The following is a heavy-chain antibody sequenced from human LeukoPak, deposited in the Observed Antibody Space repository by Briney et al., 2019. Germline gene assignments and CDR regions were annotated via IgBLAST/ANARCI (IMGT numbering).Heavy chain of an antibody. CDR3: ARQGKMATVLTNFDY. V-gene: IGHV4-39*01. CDR1: GGSISSSSYY. J-gene: IGHJ4*02. CDR2: IYYSGNT. D-gene: IGHD5-24*01. Sequence: SETLSLTCTVSGGSISSSSYYWGWIRQPPGKGLEWIGSIYYSGNTYYSPSLKSRVTISVDTSRYQFSLKLSSMTAADTAVYYCARQGKMATVLTNFDYWGQGTLVTVSS.